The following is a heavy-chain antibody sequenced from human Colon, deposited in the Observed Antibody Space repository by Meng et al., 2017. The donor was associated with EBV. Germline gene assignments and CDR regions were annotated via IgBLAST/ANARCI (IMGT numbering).Heavy chain of an antibody. CDR2: MDYRGST. CDR1: GDSISSGEYF. V-gene: IGHV4-30-4*01. CDR3: ARGELLWDY. D-gene: IGHD2-2*01. Sequence: GQLPELGPGLVNPSQTLSLTCTFSGDSISSGEYFWSWIRQPPGKGLEWIGYMDYRGSTFYNPSLKSRVTISVDTSKNQFSLKLSSVIAADTAVYFCARGELLWDYWGQGTLVTVSS. J-gene: IGHJ4*02.